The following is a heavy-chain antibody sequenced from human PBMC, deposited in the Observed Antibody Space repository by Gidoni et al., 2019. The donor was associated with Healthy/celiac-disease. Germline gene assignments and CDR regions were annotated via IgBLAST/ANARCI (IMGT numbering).Heavy chain of an antibody. D-gene: IGHD3-10*01. V-gene: IGHV3-21*01. CDR1: GFTFSSYS. Sequence: EVQLVESGGGLVKPGGSLRLSCAASGFTFSSYSMNWVRQAPGKGLEWVSSISSSSSYIYYADSVKGRFTISRDNAKNSLYLQMNSLRAEDTAVYYCARERAPGGSPPDYWGQGTLVTVSS. CDR2: ISSSSSYI. J-gene: IGHJ4*02. CDR3: ARERAPGGSPPDY.